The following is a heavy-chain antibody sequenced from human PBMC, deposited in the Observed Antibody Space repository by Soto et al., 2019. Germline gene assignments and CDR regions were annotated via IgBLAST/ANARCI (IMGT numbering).Heavy chain of an antibody. V-gene: IGHV4-30-2*01. CDR3: ARGMTTVTTFDY. D-gene: IGHD4-17*01. CDR2: IYHSGST. J-gene: IGHJ4*02. Sequence: PSETLSLTCTVSGGSISSGGYYCNWIRQPPGKGLEWIGYIYHSGSTYYNPSLKSRVTISVDRSKNQFSLKLSSVTAADTAVYYCARGMTTVTTFDYWGQGTLVTVSS. CDR1: GGSISSGGYY.